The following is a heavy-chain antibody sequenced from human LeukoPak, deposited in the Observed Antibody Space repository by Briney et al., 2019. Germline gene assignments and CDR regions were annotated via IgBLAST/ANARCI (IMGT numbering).Heavy chain of an antibody. J-gene: IGHJ6*02. Sequence: SETLSLTCTVSGGSISSYYWSWIRQPPGKGLEWIGEINHSGSTNYNPSLKSRVTISVDTSKNQFSLKLSSVTAADTAVYYCARGRRLSYYYGMDVWGQGTTVTVSS. V-gene: IGHV4-34*01. D-gene: IGHD2/OR15-2a*01. CDR3: ARGRRLSYYYGMDV. CDR2: INHSGST. CDR1: GGSISSYY.